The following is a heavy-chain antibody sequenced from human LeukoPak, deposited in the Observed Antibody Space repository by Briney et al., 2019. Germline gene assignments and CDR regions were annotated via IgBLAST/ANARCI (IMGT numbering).Heavy chain of an antibody. Sequence: SETLSLTCTVSGGSISSGDYYWSWIRQPRGKGLEWIGYIYYSGSTYYNPSLKSRLTISVDTSKNQFSLKLSSVTAADTAVYYCARNYYLHYYMDVWGKGTTVTVSS. J-gene: IGHJ6*03. V-gene: IGHV4-30-4*08. CDR1: GGSISSGDYY. CDR3: ARNYYLHYYMDV. CDR2: IYYSGST.